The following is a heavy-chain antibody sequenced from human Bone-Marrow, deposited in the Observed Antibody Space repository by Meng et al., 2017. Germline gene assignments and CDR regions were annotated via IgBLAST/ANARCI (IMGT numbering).Heavy chain of an antibody. J-gene: IGHJ6*02. V-gene: IGHV3-7*01. Sequence: GGSLKISCGASEFTFSTYWMTWVRQAPGKGLEWVANINQDGSEKYYVDSVKGRFTISRDNAKNSLYLQMNSLRADDTAVFYCARDGRGYGMDVWGQGTTVTVSS. CDR2: INQDGSEK. D-gene: IGHD3-10*01. CDR3: ARDGRGYGMDV. CDR1: EFTFSTYW.